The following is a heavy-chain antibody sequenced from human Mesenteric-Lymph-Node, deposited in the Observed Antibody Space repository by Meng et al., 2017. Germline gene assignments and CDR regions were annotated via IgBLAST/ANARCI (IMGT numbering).Heavy chain of an antibody. CDR1: GYIFTNYD. CDR3: ARGGRWLQDNNWYFDL. D-gene: IGHD5-24*01. J-gene: IGHJ2*01. Sequence: QVQSVPAGAYPKKPGASMKVSCKASGYIFTNYDISWVRQAPGQGLEWMGWISAYNGNTNYAQKLQGRVTMTTDTSTSTAYMELRSLRSDDTAVYYCARGGRWLQDNNWYFDLWGRGTLVTVSS. CDR2: ISAYNGNT. V-gene: IGHV1-18*01.